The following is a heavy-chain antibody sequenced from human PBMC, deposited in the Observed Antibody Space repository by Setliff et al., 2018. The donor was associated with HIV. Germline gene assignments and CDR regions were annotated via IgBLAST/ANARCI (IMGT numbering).Heavy chain of an antibody. D-gene: IGHD6-19*01. J-gene: IGHJ6*03. V-gene: IGHV3-11*04. CDR3: ARIPGYSSGWVNYYYMDV. CDR2: ISSSGSTI. CDR1: GFTFSDYY. Sequence: GGSLRLSCAASGFTFSDYYMRWIRQAPGKGLEWVSYISSSGSTIYYADSVKGRFTISRDNAKNSLYLQMNSLRAEDTAVYYCARIPGYSSGWVNYYYMDVWGKGTTVTVSS.